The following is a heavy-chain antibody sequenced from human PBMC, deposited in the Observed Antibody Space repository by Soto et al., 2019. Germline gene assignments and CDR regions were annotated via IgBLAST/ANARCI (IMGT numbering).Heavy chain of an antibody. D-gene: IGHD3-9*01. V-gene: IGHV3-23*01. CDR3: AKDPDDWYWYFDL. Sequence: EVQLLESGGGLVQPGGSLRLSCAASGFTFSSYAMSWVRQAAGKGLEWVSVISGSGGSTYYADSVKGRFTISRDNSKNTLYLQMNSLRAEDTAVYYCAKDPDDWYWYFDLWGRGTLVTVSS. CDR2: ISGSGGST. CDR1: GFTFSSYA. J-gene: IGHJ2*01.